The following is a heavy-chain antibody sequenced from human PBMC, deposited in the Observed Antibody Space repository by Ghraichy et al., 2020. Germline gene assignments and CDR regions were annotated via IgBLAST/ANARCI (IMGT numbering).Heavy chain of an antibody. Sequence: SGPTLVKPTQTLTLTCTFSGFSLSTSGVGVGWIRQPPGKALEWLALIYWNDDKRYSPSLKSRLTITKDTSNNQVVLTMTNMDPVDTATYYCAHRNTAPAAFGIWGQGTMVTVSS. CDR2: IYWNDDK. D-gene: IGHD5-18*01. CDR3: AHRNTAPAAFGI. J-gene: IGHJ3*02. CDR1: GFSLSTSGVG. V-gene: IGHV2-5*01.